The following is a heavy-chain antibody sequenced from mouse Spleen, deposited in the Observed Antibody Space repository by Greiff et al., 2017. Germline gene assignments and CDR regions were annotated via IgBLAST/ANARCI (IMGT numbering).Heavy chain of an antibody. CDR3: ARHEGYYDYGSAMDY. V-gene: IGHV5-12-2*01. Sequence: EVKLVESGGGLVQPGGSLKLSCAASGFTFSSYTMSWVRQTPEKRLEWVAYISNGGGSTYYPDTVKGRFTISRDNAKNTLYLQMSSLKSEDTAMYYCARHEGYYDYGSAMDYWGQGTSVTVSS. CDR2: ISNGGGST. J-gene: IGHJ4*01. D-gene: IGHD2-4*01. CDR1: GFTFSSYT.